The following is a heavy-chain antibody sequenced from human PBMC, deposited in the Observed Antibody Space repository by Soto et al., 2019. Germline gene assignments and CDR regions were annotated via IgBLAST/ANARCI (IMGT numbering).Heavy chain of an antibody. D-gene: IGHD5-12*01. CDR3: AKDPRYGGYSDYYYYGMDV. CDR1: GFTVSSNY. Sequence: GGSLRLSCAASGFTVSSNYMSWVRQAPGKGLEWVSVIYSGGSTYYADSVKGRFTISRDNSKNTLYLQMNSLRAEDTAVYYCAKDPRYGGYSDYYYYGMDVWGQGTTVTVSS. CDR2: IYSGGST. J-gene: IGHJ6*02. V-gene: IGHV3-66*01.